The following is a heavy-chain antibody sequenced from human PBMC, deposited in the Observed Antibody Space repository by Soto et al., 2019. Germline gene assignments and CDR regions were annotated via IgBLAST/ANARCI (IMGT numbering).Heavy chain of an antibody. D-gene: IGHD6-13*01. CDR1: GYTFTSYG. J-gene: IGHJ3*02. CDR2: ISAYNGNT. Sequence: ASVKVSCKASGYTFTSYGISWVRQAPGQGLEWMGWISAYNGNTNYAQKLQGRVTMTTDTSTSTAYMELRSLRSDDTAVYYCARDIAAAGMDAFDIWGQGTMVTVSS. CDR3: ARDIAAAGMDAFDI. V-gene: IGHV1-18*04.